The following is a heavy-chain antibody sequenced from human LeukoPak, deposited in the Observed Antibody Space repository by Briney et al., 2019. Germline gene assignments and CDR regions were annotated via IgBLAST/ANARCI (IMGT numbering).Heavy chain of an antibody. J-gene: IGHJ4*02. CDR2: IGTAGNYI. CDR3: ATNLFCASASCL. V-gene: IGHV3-21*01. CDR1: GFTFSDYT. D-gene: IGHD2-2*01. Sequence: GGSLRLSCAASGFTFSDYTMNWDRQAPGKGLEWLSSIGTAGNYIFYADSVQGRFTISRDNANDSLYLEMKSLRVEDTATYYCATNLFCASASCLWGQGTLVTVSS.